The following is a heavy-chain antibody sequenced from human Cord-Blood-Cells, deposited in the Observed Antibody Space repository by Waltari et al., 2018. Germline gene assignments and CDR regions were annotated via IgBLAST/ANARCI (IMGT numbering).Heavy chain of an antibody. J-gene: IGHJ2*01. CDR3: AIEDQLRGFDL. V-gene: IGHV4-38-2*02. D-gene: IGHD1-7*01. CDR1: GYYISSGYY. Sequence: QVQLQESGPGLVKPSETLSLTCTVSGYYISSGYYWGWIRQPPGKGLERIGSIYHSGSTYYNPSLESRVTISVESSKNQYSLKLSSVTAADAVEYYGAIEDQLRGFDLWGRGTLVTVSS. CDR2: IYHSGST.